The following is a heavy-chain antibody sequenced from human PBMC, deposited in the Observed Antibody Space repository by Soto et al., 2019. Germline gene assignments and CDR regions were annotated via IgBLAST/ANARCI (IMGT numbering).Heavy chain of an antibody. CDR1: GFTFSSYG. V-gene: IGHV3-30*18. CDR3: AKDPGEYSRSCCFYCDY. J-gene: IGHJ4*02. Sequence: QVQLVESGGGVVQPGRSLRLSCAASGFTFSSYGMHWVRQAPGKGLEWVAVISYDGSNKYYADSVKGRFTISRDNSKNTLYLQMNSLRAEDTAVYYCAKDPGEYSRSCCFYCDYWGQGTLVTVSS. D-gene: IGHD6-13*01. CDR2: ISYDGSNK.